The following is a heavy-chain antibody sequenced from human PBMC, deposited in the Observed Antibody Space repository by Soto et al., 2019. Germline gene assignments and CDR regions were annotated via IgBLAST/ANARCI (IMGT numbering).Heavy chain of an antibody. V-gene: IGHV3-64*01. CDR2: ISSNGGST. Sequence: RLSCAASGFTFSSYDMHWVRQAPGKGLEYVSAISSNGGSTYYANSVKGRFTISRDNSKNTLYLQMGSLRAEDMAVYYCAREYGDYGVLDAFDIWGQGTMVTVSS. D-gene: IGHD4-17*01. J-gene: IGHJ3*02. CDR3: AREYGDYGVLDAFDI. CDR1: GFTFSSYD.